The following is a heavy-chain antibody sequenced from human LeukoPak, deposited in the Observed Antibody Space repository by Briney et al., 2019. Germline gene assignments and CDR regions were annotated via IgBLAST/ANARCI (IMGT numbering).Heavy chain of an antibody. Sequence: PSETLSLTCTVSGGSISSSSCYWDWIRQSPGRGLEWIGNIYSGGSTYYTPSLKSRVTISVDTSKNQFPLKLNSVTAADTAVYYCASAVWWQRLDYWGQGTLVTVSS. CDR1: GGSISSSSCY. D-gene: IGHD5-12*01. J-gene: IGHJ4*02. CDR2: IYSGGST. CDR3: ASAVWWQRLDY. V-gene: IGHV4-39*06.